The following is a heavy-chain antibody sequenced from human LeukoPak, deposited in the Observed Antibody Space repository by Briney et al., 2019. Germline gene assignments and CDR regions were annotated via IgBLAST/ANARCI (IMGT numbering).Heavy chain of an antibody. CDR2: VNEDGSEQ. Sequence: GGSLRLSCAASGFTFTNNWMTWFRQAPGKGLEWVANVNEDGSEQNYLDSVKGRFTISRDNAKNSVYLQMNSLKAEDTAVYYCARYSGSYEHDYWGQGTLVTVSS. J-gene: IGHJ4*02. CDR3: ARYSGSYEHDY. V-gene: IGHV3-7*01. D-gene: IGHD1-26*01. CDR1: GFTFTNNW.